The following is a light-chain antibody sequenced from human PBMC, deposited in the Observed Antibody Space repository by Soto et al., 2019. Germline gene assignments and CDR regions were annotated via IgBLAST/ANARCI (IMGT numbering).Light chain of an antibody. J-gene: IGKJ5*01. CDR1: QSVSSSY. CDR3: QQRSNWPIT. Sequence: DIVFTQSPGTLSLSPGEGATLSCRASQSVSSSYLAWYKQKNGQDHRLLIYGASSRATGIPDRFSASGSGTDFNLTISSLEPEEWSVDYGQQRSNWPITCGQGTRLEIK. V-gene: IGKV3D-20*02. CDR2: GAS.